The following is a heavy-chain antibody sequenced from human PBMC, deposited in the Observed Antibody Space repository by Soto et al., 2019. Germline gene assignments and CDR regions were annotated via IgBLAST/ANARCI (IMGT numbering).Heavy chain of an antibody. CDR1: GGTFSSYA. V-gene: IGHV1-69*13. J-gene: IGHJ4*02. CDR3: ARDRQDAYYYDSSGYYASEY. D-gene: IGHD3-22*01. Sequence: GASVKVSCKASGGTFSSYAISWVRQAPGQGLEWMGGIIPIFGTANYAQKFQGRVTITADEPTSTAYMELSSLRSEDTAVYYCARDRQDAYYYDSSGYYASEYWGQGTLVTVSS. CDR2: IIPIFGTA.